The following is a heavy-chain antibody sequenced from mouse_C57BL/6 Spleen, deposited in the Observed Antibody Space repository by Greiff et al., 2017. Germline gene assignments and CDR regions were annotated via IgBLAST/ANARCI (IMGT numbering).Heavy chain of an antibody. Sequence: VQLQQSGAELVRPGSSVKLSCKASGYTFTSYWMDWVKQRPGQGLEWIGNIYPSDSETHYNQKFKDKATLTVDKSSSTAYMQLSSLTSEDSAVYYCARSSYYGSINWYFDVWGTGTTVTVSS. CDR3: ARSSYYGSINWYFDV. CDR1: GYTFTSYW. CDR2: IYPSDSET. J-gene: IGHJ1*03. D-gene: IGHD1-1*01. V-gene: IGHV1-61*01.